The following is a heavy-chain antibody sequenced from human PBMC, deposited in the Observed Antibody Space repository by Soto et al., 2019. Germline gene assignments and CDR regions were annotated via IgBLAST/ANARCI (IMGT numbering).Heavy chain of an antibody. CDR1: GFTFSHHW. D-gene: IGHD1-26*01. CDR3: LGTGSNSY. V-gene: IGHV3-74*01. J-gene: IGHJ4*02. CDR2: FNTDGSTT. Sequence: EVQLVESGGGYVQPGGSLRLSCAASGFTFSHHWMHWVRQAPGKGLVWVSRFNTDGSTTTYADSVKGRFTISRDNAKNTCHLQMNSLRAEDTAIYYCLGTGSNSYWGQGTLVTVSS.